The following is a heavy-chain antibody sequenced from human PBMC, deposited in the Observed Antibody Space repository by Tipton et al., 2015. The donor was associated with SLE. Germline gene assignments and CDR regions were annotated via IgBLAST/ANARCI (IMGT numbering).Heavy chain of an antibody. V-gene: IGHV4-39*07. CDR1: GGSISSSSYY. D-gene: IGHD3-22*01. CDR3: ARGDSSGYSSVFDY. Sequence: LRLSCTVSGGSISSSSYYWSWIRQPPGKGLEWIGEIYHSGSTNYNPSLKSRVTISVDTSKNQFSLKLSSVTAADTAVYYCARGDSSGYSSVFDYWGQGTLVTVSS. CDR2: IYHSGST. J-gene: IGHJ4*02.